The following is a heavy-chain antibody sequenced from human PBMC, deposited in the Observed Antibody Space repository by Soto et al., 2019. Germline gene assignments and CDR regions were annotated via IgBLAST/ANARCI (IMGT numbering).Heavy chain of an antibody. D-gene: IGHD2-2*01. Sequence: GGSLRLSCVASGFVFSDYAMSWVRQAPGKGLEWVSAISAGGSDTYYADSVKGRFTVSRVNSESTLYLQMNTLRAEDTAIYYCASVPIWCGSSSCYTEGFDSWGQGTLVTVS. V-gene: IGHV3-23*01. CDR2: ISAGGSDT. CDR3: ASVPIWCGSSSCYTEGFDS. CDR1: GFVFSDYA. J-gene: IGHJ4*02.